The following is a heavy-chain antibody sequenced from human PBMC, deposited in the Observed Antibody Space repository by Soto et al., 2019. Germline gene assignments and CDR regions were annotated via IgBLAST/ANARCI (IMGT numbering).Heavy chain of an antibody. CDR3: ARVWGGAFDF. D-gene: IGHD3-10*01. CDR1: GGSISSYY. V-gene: IGHV4-59*01. Sequence: ETLSLTCTVSGGSISSYYWCWFRQPPGKGLEWIGYIYYSGSTNYNPSLKSRVTISVDTSKNQFSLKLSSVTAADTAVYYCARVWGGAFDFWGQGTLVTVSS. CDR2: IYYSGST. J-gene: IGHJ3*01.